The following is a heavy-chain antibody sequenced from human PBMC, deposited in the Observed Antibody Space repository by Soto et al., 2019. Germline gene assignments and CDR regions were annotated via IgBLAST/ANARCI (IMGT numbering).Heavy chain of an antibody. D-gene: IGHD1-20*01. V-gene: IGHV4-59*01. Sequence: QVQLQESGPGLVQPSETLSLTCTVSGGSISPYYWSWVRQPPGKGLEWIGFIWFSGSTTYNPSLRGRVTMSVDTSKNQLSLEVTSVTAADTAVYYCARESSGDHNHNWFDPWGQGTLVTVSA. CDR3: ARESSGDHNHNWFDP. CDR1: GGSISPYY. J-gene: IGHJ5*02. CDR2: IWFSGST.